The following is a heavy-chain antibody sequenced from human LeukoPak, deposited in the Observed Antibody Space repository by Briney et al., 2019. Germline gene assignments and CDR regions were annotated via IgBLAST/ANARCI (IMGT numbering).Heavy chain of an antibody. J-gene: IGHJ4*02. V-gene: IGHV4-31*03. CDR1: GGSISSGGYY. CDR3: ARLSVSSSTREFDY. CDR2: IYYSGST. D-gene: IGHD6-6*01. Sequence: SETLSLTCTVSGGSISSGGYYRSWIRQHPGKGLEWIGYIYYSGSTYYNPSLKSRVTISVDTSKNQFSLKLSSVTAADTAVYYCARLSVSSSTREFDYWGQGTLVTVSS.